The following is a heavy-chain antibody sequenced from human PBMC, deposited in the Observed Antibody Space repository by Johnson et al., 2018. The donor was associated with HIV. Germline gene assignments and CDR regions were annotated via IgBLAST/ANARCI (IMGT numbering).Heavy chain of an antibody. CDR2: IGTAGDT. V-gene: IGHV3-13*01. CDR1: GFTFSSYD. CDR3: ASLGGSYSLDI. Sequence: VQLVESGGGLKQPGGSLRLSCAASGFTFSSYDMHWVRQATGKGLEWVSTIGTAGDTYYPGSVKGRFTISRDNSKNTLYLQMNSLRAEDTAVYYCASLGGSYSLDIWGQGTMVTVSS. D-gene: IGHD1-26*01. J-gene: IGHJ3*02.